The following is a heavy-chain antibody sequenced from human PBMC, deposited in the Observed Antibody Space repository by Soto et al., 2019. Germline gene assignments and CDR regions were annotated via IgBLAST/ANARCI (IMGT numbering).Heavy chain of an antibody. CDR1: GFTFSNYA. D-gene: IGHD3-3*01. J-gene: IGHJ4*01. CDR3: ARQYYDFWSGFYSF. CDR2: LSASGDIP. Sequence: EVQLLDSGGGLVQPGGSLRLSCAASGFTFSNYAMSWVRQAPGKGLEWVSSLSASGDIPYYADSVKGRFTVSRDNSKSTLYLQMNSLRAEDAAVYYCARQYYDFWSGFYSFWGHGTLVTVSS. V-gene: IGHV3-23*01.